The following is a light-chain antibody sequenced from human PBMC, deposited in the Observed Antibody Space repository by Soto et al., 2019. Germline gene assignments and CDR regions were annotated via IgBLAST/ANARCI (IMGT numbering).Light chain of an antibody. J-gene: IGKJ3*01. CDR2: DAS. Sequence: EIVLTQSPATLSVSPGERATLSCRASQSITRNLARYQQKPGQPPRLLVYDASTRATDIPGRFTGSGSGTEFTLTISSLQSEDFALYYCQQYNNWPPFTFGPGTKVDIK. CDR1: QSITRN. CDR3: QQYNNWPPFT. V-gene: IGKV3-15*01.